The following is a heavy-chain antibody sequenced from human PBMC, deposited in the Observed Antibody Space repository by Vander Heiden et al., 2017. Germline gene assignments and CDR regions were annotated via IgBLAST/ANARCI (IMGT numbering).Heavy chain of an antibody. J-gene: IGHJ3*02. CDR1: GGSFMGYY. CDR2: INHSGST. D-gene: IGHD3-22*01. Sequence: QVQLQQWGAGLLKPSETLSLTCAVSGGSFMGYYWSWIRQTPGKWLEWIGEINHSGSTNYNPSLKSRVTISVDTSKNQFSLKLSSVTAADTAVYYCARGGITMIVVQIDIWGQGTMVTVSS. CDR3: ARGGITMIVVQIDI. V-gene: IGHV4-34*01.